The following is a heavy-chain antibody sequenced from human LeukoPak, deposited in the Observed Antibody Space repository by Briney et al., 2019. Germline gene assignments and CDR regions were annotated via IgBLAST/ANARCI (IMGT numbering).Heavy chain of an antibody. V-gene: IGHV3-48*01. Sequence: GGSLRLSCAASGFSFSSYSINWVRQAPGKVLEWVSYISGDGNAKHYTDSVKGRFTISRDNAKNALYLQMNSLRAEDTAVYFCARDYVYAFDYWGQGTLVTVSS. CDR1: GFSFSSYS. CDR3: ARDYVYAFDY. J-gene: IGHJ4*02. CDR2: ISGDGNAK. D-gene: IGHD2/OR15-2a*01.